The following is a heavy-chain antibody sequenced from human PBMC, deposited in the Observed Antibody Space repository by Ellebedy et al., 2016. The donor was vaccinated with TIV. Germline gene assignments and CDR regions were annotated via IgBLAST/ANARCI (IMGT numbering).Heavy chain of an antibody. V-gene: IGHV3-13*01. CDR1: GFTFSNYD. CDR2: IGTAGDT. J-gene: IGHJ6*02. D-gene: IGHD6-25*01. Sequence: GGSLRLSCAASGFTFSNYDMHWVRQATGKGLEWVSAIGTAGDTYYPDYVKGRFTISRENAKNTLSLQMNSLRAGDTAVYYCARAEPAGYYNGMDVWGQGTTVTVYS. CDR3: ARAEPAGYYNGMDV.